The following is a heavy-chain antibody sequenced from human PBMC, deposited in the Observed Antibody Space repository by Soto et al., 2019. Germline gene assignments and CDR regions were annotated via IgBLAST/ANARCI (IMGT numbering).Heavy chain of an antibody. CDR3: ASGFWSGYWGIGY. CDR2: ISSSGSTI. V-gene: IGHV3-48*03. Sequence: PRLSCAASGFTFSSYEMNWVRQAPGKGLEWVSYISSSGSTIYYADSVKGRFTISRDNAKNSLYLQMNSLRAEDTAVYYCASGFWSGYWGIGYWGQGTLVTVSS. J-gene: IGHJ4*02. CDR1: GFTFSSYE. D-gene: IGHD3-3*01.